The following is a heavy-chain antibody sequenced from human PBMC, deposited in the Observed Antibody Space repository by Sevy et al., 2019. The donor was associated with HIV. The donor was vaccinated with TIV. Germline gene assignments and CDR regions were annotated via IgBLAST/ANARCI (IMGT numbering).Heavy chain of an antibody. Sequence: ASVKVSCKASGYTFTSYGISWVRQAPGQGLEWMGWISAYNGNTNYAQTLQGRVTMTTDTSTSTAYMELRSLRSDDTAVYYCARERGADYGDYVEPFDYWGQGTLVTVSS. V-gene: IGHV1-18*04. D-gene: IGHD4-17*01. J-gene: IGHJ4*02. CDR2: ISAYNGNT. CDR3: ARERGADYGDYVEPFDY. CDR1: GYTFTSYG.